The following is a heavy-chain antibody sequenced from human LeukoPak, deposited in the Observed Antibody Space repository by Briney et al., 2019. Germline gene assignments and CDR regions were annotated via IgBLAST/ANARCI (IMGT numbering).Heavy chain of an antibody. CDR2: INWNGGST. D-gene: IGHD3-22*01. J-gene: IGHJ4*02. V-gene: IGHV3-20*04. CDR1: GFTFDDYG. CDR3: ARRGYYYDSSGLDY. Sequence: GGSLRLSCAASGFTFDDYGMSWVRQAPGKGLAWVSGINWNGGSTGYADSVKGRFTISRDNAKNSLYLQMNSLRAEDTALYYCARRGYYYDSSGLDYWGQGTLVTVSS.